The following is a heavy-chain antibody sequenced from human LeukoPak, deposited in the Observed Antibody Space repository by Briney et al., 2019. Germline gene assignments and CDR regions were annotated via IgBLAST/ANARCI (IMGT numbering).Heavy chain of an antibody. CDR2: IIPIFGIA. V-gene: IGHV1-69*04. J-gene: IGHJ3*02. CDR1: GGTFSSYA. Sequence: SVKVSCKASGGTFSSYAISWVRQAPGQGLEWMGRIIPIFGIANYAQKFQGRVTITADKSTSTAHMELSSLRSEDTAVYYCARPINYYDSSGEGVYAFDIWGQGTMVTVSS. CDR3: ARPINYYDSSGEGVYAFDI. D-gene: IGHD3-22*01.